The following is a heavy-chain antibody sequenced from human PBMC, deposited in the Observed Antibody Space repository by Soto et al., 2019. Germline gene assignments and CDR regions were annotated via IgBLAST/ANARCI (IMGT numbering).Heavy chain of an antibody. Sequence: GVSLRLSCAASEFTFSGDAMSCARQAPGKGLEWVSAISGSGGSTYYADSVKGRFTISRDNSKNTLYLQMNSLRAEDTAVYYCAKSRYSSSWYRFDYWGQGTLVTVSS. V-gene: IGHV3-23*01. CDR3: AKSRYSSSWYRFDY. D-gene: IGHD6-13*01. CDR1: EFTFSGDA. J-gene: IGHJ4*02. CDR2: ISGSGGST.